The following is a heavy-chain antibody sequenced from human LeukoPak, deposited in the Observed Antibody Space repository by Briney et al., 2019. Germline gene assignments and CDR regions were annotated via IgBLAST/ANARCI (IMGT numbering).Heavy chain of an antibody. D-gene: IGHD3-22*01. CDR1: GGSITTSTYN. V-gene: IGHV4-39*01. CDR3: ARHPMFYYDSSGYYYPYFDY. J-gene: IGHJ4*02. Sequence: PSETLSLTCTVSGGSITTSTYNWAWLRQAPGKGLEWIGSIYYSGNTYYNPSFSSLKSRLTIFVDTSSNQFSLQLNSVTAADTAVYYCARHPMFYYDSSGYYYPYFDYWGQETLVSVSS. CDR2: IYYSGNT.